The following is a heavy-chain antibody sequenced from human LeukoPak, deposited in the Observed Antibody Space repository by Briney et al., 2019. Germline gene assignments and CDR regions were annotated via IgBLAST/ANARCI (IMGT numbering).Heavy chain of an antibody. CDR3: ARGGDCWSEKTTLFDY. CDR2: INPNSGGT. Sequence: GASVKVSCKASGYTFTGYYMHWVRQAPGQGLEWMGWINPNSGGTNYAQKFQGRVTMTRDTSISTAYMELSRLRSDDTAVYYCARGGDCWSEKTTLFDYWGQGTLVTVSS. V-gene: IGHV1-2*02. J-gene: IGHJ4*02. CDR1: GYTFTGYY. D-gene: IGHD3-3*01.